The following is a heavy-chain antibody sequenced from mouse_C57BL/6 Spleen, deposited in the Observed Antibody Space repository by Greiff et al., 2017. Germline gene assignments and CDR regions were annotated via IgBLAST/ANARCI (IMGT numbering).Heavy chain of an antibody. D-gene: IGHD6-1*01. CDR3: ARRKAAHFDY. CDR2: IDPSDSYT. Sequence: QVQLKQPGAELVMPGASVKLSCKASGYTFTSYWMHWVKQRPGQGLEWIGEIDPSDSYTNYNQKFKGKSTLTVDKSSSTAYMQLSSLTSEDSAVYYCARRKAAHFDYWGQGTTLTVSS. V-gene: IGHV1-69*01. J-gene: IGHJ2*01. CDR1: GYTFTSYW.